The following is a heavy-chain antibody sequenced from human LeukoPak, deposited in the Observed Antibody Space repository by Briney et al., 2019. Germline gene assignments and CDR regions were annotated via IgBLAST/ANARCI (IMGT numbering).Heavy chain of an antibody. V-gene: IGHV4-59*01. CDR1: DDSLSSYF. CDR3: ARDQSSYTSSSYFDP. Sequence: SETLSLTCTVSDDSLSSYFWSWIRQPPGKALEWIGYIYHSGVTHYNPSLKSRVTISVDTTKNQFSLKLSSVTAADTAVYYCARDQSSYTSSSYFDPWGQGALVTVSS. J-gene: IGHJ5*02. D-gene: IGHD6-6*01. CDR2: IYHSGVT.